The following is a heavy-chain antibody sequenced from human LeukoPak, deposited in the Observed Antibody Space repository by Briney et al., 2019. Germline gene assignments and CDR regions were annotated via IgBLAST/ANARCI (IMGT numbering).Heavy chain of an antibody. J-gene: IGHJ4*02. Sequence: GASVKVSCKASGCTFTSYAISWVRQAPGQGLEWMGGIIPIFGTANYAQKFQGRVTITADKATSTAYMELSSLRSEDTAVYYCARGRRSIGYCSSTSCSRAYYFDYWGQGTLVTVSS. D-gene: IGHD2-2*01. V-gene: IGHV1-69*06. CDR1: GCTFTSYA. CDR2: IIPIFGTA. CDR3: ARGRRSIGYCSSTSCSRAYYFDY.